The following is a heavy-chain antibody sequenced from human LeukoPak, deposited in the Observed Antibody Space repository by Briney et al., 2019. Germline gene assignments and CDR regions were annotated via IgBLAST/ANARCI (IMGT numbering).Heavy chain of an antibody. D-gene: IGHD6-13*01. Sequence: GASVKVSCKASGYTFTSYGISWVRQAPGHGLEWMGWISAYNGNTNYAQKLQGRVTMTTGTSTSTAYMELRSLRSDDTAVYYCARGRLDSSSWYGADAFDIWGQGTMVTVSS. CDR2: ISAYNGNT. CDR3: ARGRLDSSSWYGADAFDI. CDR1: GYTFTSYG. J-gene: IGHJ3*02. V-gene: IGHV1-18*01.